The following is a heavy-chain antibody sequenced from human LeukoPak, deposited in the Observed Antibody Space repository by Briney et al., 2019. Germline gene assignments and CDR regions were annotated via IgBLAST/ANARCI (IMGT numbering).Heavy chain of an antibody. D-gene: IGHD3-22*01. CDR3: AREMGSSGYYHKPYNWFDP. CDR2: ISAYNGNT. V-gene: IGHV1-18*01. J-gene: IGHJ5*02. CDR1: GYTFTSYG. Sequence: GASVKVSCKASGYTFTSYGISWVRQAPGQGLEWMGWISAYNGNTNYAQKLQGRVTMTTDTSTSTAYMELRSLRSDDTAVYYCAREMGSSGYYHKPYNWFDPWGQGTLVTVSS.